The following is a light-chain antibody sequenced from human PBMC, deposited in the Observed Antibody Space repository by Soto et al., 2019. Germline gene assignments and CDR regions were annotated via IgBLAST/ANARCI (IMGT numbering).Light chain of an antibody. J-gene: IGLJ3*02. CDR2: GNS. CDR1: SSNIGAGYD. Sequence: QPVLTQPPSVSGAPGQRVTISCTGSSSNIGAGYDVHWYQQLPGTAPKLLIYGNSNRPSGVPDRFSRSKSGTSASLAITGLRAEDEADYYCQSYDSSLSGWVFGGGTKLTVL. CDR3: QSYDSSLSGWV. V-gene: IGLV1-40*01.